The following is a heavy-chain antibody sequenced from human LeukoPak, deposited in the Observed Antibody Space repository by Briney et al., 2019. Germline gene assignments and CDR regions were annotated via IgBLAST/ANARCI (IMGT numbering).Heavy chain of an antibody. J-gene: IGHJ6*03. V-gene: IGHV4-4*07. CDR1: GDSISNYY. CDR3: ARSIVVVPATRVTYYMDV. Sequence: SETLSPTCSVSGDSISNYYWSWIRQPAGKGLEWIGRIYTSGSTSYNPSLKSRVTISVDKSKNQFSLKLSSVTAADTAVYYCARSIVVVPATRVTYYMDVWGKGTTVTVSS. CDR2: IYTSGST. D-gene: IGHD2-2*01.